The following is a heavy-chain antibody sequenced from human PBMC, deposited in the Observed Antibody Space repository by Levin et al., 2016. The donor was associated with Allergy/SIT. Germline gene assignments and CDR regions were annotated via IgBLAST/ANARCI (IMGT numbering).Heavy chain of an antibody. D-gene: IGHD3-3*01. J-gene: IGHJ4*02. CDR3: AKRVSIFGVVTRHYFDH. Sequence: WIRQPPGKGLEWVSFIRYHGSEAFYADSVKGRFTISRDNSRSTLYLQMSSLRPEDTAVYYCAKRVSIFGVVTRHYFDHWGQGTLVTVSS. CDR2: IRYHGSEA. V-gene: IGHV3-30*02.